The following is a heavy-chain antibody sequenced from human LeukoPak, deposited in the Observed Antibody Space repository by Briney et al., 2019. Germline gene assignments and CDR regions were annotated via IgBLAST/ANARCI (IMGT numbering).Heavy chain of an antibody. CDR1: GFAFSSYA. Sequence: PGGSLRLSCAASGFAFSSYAMSWVRQAPGKGLEWVSAISGSGGSTYYADSVKGRFTISRDNSKNTLYLQMNSLRAEDTAVYYCAKFNYAPPYFDYWGQGTLVTVSS. J-gene: IGHJ4*02. V-gene: IGHV3-23*01. CDR3: AKFNYAPPYFDY. D-gene: IGHD2-2*01. CDR2: ISGSGGST.